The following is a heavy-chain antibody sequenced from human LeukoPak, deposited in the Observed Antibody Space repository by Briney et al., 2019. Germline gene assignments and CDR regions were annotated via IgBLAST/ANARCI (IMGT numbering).Heavy chain of an antibody. CDR1: GYTFTGYY. Sequence: ASVKVSCKASGYTFTGYYMHWVRQAPGQGLEWMGWINPNSGGTNYAQKFQGWVTMTRDTSISTTYMELSRLRSDDTAVYYCARHSSGWERDAFDIWGQGTMVTVSS. CDR2: INPNSGGT. CDR3: ARHSSGWERDAFDI. V-gene: IGHV1-2*04. J-gene: IGHJ3*02. D-gene: IGHD6-19*01.